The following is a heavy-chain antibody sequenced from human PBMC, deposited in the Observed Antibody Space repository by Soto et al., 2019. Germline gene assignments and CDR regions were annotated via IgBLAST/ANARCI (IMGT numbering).Heavy chain of an antibody. CDR1: GFTFSNYG. V-gene: IGHV3-30*18. CDR3: AKDAVDTAMVYYFDY. CDR2: ISYDGTNK. D-gene: IGHD5-18*01. Sequence: GGSLRLSCAASGFTFSNYGMHWVRQAPGKGLEWVAVISYDGTNKYYADSVKGRFTISRDNSKNALSLQMNSLRAEDTAVYYCAKDAVDTAMVYYFDYWGQGTLVTVSS. J-gene: IGHJ4*02.